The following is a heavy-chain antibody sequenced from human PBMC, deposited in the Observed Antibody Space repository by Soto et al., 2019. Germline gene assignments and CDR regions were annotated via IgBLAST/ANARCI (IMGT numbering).Heavy chain of an antibody. CDR2: IYSGGST. Sequence: GSLRLSCAASGFTVSSNYMSWVRQAPGKGLKWVSVIYSGGSTYYADSVKGRFTISRDNSKNTLYLQMDSLRAEDTAVYYCVRSGYCVGCSCYLMPFDHWGQGILVTVSS. J-gene: IGHJ4*02. CDR3: VRSGYCVGCSCYLMPFDH. V-gene: IGHV3-53*01. CDR1: GFTVSSNY. D-gene: IGHD2-15*01.